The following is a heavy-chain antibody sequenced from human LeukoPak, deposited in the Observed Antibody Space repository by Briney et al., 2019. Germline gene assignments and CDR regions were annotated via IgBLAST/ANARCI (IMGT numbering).Heavy chain of an antibody. V-gene: IGHV3-33*01. D-gene: IGHD3-3*01. J-gene: IGHJ6*02. CDR3: ARVPNPYYDFWSSAYGVDV. CDR1: GFTFSSYG. CDR2: IWYDGSNK. Sequence: GGSLRLSCAASGFTFSSYGMHWVRQAPGKGLEWVAVIWYDGSNKYYADSVKGRFTISRDNSKNTLYLQMNSLRAEDTAVYYCARVPNPYYDFWSSAYGVDVWGQGTTVTVSS.